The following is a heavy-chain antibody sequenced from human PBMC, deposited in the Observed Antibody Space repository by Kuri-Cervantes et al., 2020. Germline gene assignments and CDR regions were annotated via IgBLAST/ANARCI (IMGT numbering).Heavy chain of an antibody. V-gene: IGHV3-48*04. CDR3: ARPSGDGYNLGADY. CDR2: ISSSGSTI. Sequence: GGSLRLSCAASGFTFSSYWMHWVRQAPGKGLEWVSYISSSGSTIYYADSVKGRFTISRDNAKNSLYLQMNSLRAEDTAVYYCARPSGDGYNLGADYWGQGTLVTVSS. CDR1: GFTFSSYW. J-gene: IGHJ4*02. D-gene: IGHD5-24*01.